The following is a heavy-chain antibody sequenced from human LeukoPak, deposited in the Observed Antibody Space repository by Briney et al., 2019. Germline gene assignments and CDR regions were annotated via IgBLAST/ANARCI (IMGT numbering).Heavy chain of an antibody. V-gene: IGHV3-21*01. CDR2: ISSSSSYI. CDR1: GFTFSNYA. J-gene: IGHJ6*03. CDR3: ARDAYYDFWSGYYPYYYYYMDV. D-gene: IGHD3-3*01. Sequence: GGSLRLSCAASGFTFSNYAMSWVRQAPGKGLEWVSSISSSSSYIYYADSVKGRFTISRDNAKNSLYLQMNSLRAEDTAVYYCARDAYYDFWSGYYPYYYYYMDVWGKGTTVTVSS.